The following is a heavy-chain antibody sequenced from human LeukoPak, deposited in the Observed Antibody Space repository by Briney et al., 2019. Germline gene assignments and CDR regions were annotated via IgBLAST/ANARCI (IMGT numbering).Heavy chain of an antibody. CDR3: ARVKGLVGATPVDY. V-gene: IGHV1-2*02. CDR1: GYTFTGYY. D-gene: IGHD1-26*01. J-gene: IGHJ4*02. Sequence: ASVKVSCKASGYTFTGYYMHWVRQAPGQGLEWMGWINPNSGGTNYAQKFQGRVTMTRDTSISTAYMELSRLRSDDTAVYYCARVKGLVGATPVDYWGQGTLVTVSS. CDR2: INPNSGGT.